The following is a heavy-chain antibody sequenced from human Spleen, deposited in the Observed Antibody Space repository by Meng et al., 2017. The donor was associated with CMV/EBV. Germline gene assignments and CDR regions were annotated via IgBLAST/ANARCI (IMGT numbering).Heavy chain of an antibody. CDR3: ARTEDCHRSRCYTGFDP. J-gene: IGHJ5*02. CDR2: TRHDGAT. CDR1: SITSGDYY. D-gene: IGHD1-14*01. Sequence: SITSGDYYWSWIRQPPGKGLEWLAFTRHDGATHYNPSLKSRLSISLDTSKNQFSLRLSSVTATDTANYHCARTEDCHRSRCYTGFDPWGQGTLVTVSS. V-gene: IGHV4-30-4*01.